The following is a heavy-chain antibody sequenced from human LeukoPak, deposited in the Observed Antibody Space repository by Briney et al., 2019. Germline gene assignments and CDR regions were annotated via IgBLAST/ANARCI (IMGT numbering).Heavy chain of an antibody. CDR1: GGSISSSSYS. Sequence: PSETLSLTCTVSGGSISSSSYSWGWIRQPPGKGLEWIGEINHSGSTNYNPSLKSRVTISVDTSKNQFSLKLSSVTAADTAVYYCARGRIQLWWTFDYWGQGTLVTVSS. V-gene: IGHV4-39*07. D-gene: IGHD5-18*01. CDR3: ARGRIQLWWTFDY. J-gene: IGHJ4*02. CDR2: INHSGST.